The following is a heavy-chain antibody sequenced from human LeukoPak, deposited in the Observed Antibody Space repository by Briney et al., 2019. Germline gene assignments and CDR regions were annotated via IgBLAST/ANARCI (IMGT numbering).Heavy chain of an antibody. Sequence: GASVKVSCKASGYTFTSYGISWVRQAPGQGLEWMGWISAYNGNTNYAQKLQGRVTMTTDTSTSTAYMELSSLRSEDTAVYYCARDIVATNYYYYYGMDVWGQGTLVTVSS. V-gene: IGHV1-18*01. CDR1: GYTFTSYG. CDR3: ARDIVATNYYYYYGMDV. J-gene: IGHJ6*02. D-gene: IGHD5-12*01. CDR2: ISAYNGNT.